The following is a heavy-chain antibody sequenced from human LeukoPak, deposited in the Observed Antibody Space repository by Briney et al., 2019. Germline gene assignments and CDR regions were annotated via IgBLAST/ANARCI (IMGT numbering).Heavy chain of an antibody. V-gene: IGHV3-23*01. D-gene: IGHD6-19*01. J-gene: IGHJ4*02. Sequence: PGGSLRLSCTASGFTFRSYGMTWVRQAPGKGLEWVSGLSGDGYSTYYADSVKGRFTISRDNSKYTLYLQMNSLRADDTAEYYCAKHSSGWFGSRRDFDYWGQGTLVTVSS. CDR3: AKHSSGWFGSRRDFDY. CDR1: GFTFRSYG. CDR2: LSGDGYST.